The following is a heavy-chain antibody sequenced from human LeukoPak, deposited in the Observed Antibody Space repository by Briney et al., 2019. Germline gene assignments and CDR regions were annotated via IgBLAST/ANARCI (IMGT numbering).Heavy chain of an antibody. CDR2: INPNSGGT. J-gene: IGHJ5*02. CDR3: ARDQGYSYGPAWFDP. CDR1: GYTFTGYY. V-gene: IGHV1-2*02. Sequence: ASVKVSCKASGYTFTGYYMHWVRQAPGQGLEWMGWINPNSGGTNYAQKFQGRVTMTRDTSISTAYMELSGLRSDDTAVYYCARDQGYSYGPAWFDPWGQGTLVTVSS. D-gene: IGHD5-18*01.